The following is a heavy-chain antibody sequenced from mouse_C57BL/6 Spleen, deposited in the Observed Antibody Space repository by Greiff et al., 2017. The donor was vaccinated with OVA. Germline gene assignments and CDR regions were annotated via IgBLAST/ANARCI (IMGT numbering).Heavy chain of an antibody. Sequence: VQLQQSGAELVRPGASVKLSCTASGFNIKDDYMHWVKQRPEQGLEWIGGIDPENGDTEYASKFPGKATITADTSSNTASLQHNSLASEDTAVYDCTATGRAYWGQGTLVTVSA. V-gene: IGHV14-4*01. CDR2: IDPENGDT. CDR1: GFNIKDDY. CDR3: TATGRAY. J-gene: IGHJ3*01. D-gene: IGHD4-1*01.